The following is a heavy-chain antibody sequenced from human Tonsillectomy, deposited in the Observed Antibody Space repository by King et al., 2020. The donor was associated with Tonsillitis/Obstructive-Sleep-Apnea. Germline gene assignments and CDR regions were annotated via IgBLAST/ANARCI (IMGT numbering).Heavy chain of an antibody. CDR1: GGSVSSGSYY. D-gene: IGHD1-20*01. Sequence: QLQESGPGLGKPSETLSLTCTVSGGSVSSGSYYWSWIRQPPGKGLEWIGYVYYSGSTTYNPSLKSRLTISVDTSKNQFSLKLRAVTAADTAVYYCAREFLTGTTYFDYWGQGTLVTVSS. J-gene: IGHJ4*02. CDR3: AREFLTGTTYFDY. CDR2: VYYSGST. V-gene: IGHV4-61*01.